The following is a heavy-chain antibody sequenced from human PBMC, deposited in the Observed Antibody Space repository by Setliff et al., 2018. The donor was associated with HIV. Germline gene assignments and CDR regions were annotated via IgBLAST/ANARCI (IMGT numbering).Heavy chain of an antibody. Sequence: GESLKISCAASGFTFTTYWMSWVRQSPGKGLEWVANINQNGREKYYVDSVKGRFTISRDNVKNSLYLQMNSLRGEDTAVYYCAGSRGYFVKADWGQGTLVTVSS. CDR3: AGSRGYFVKAD. CDR2: INQNGREK. D-gene: IGHD3-22*01. V-gene: IGHV3-7*01. J-gene: IGHJ4*02. CDR1: GFTFTTYW.